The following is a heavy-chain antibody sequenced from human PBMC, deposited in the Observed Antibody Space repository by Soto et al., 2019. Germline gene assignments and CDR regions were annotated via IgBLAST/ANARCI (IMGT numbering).Heavy chain of an antibody. CDR3: AKAPCSGGSCYPDY. CDR1: GFTFSSYA. V-gene: IGHV3-23*01. D-gene: IGHD2-15*01. Sequence: GSLRLSCAASGFTFSSYAMSWVRQAPGKGLEWVSTVTGNGGNTYYADSVKGRFIISRDNSKNTLYLQMNSLRADDTALYYCAKAPCSGGSCYPDYWGQGTLVTVS. J-gene: IGHJ4*02. CDR2: VTGNGGNT.